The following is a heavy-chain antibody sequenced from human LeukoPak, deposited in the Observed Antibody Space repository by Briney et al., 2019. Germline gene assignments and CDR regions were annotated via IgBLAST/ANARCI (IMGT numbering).Heavy chain of an antibody. CDR3: AKKEGVSTSLGWFDP. D-gene: IGHD2-2*01. CDR1: GFTFSSYA. CDR2: ISGSGGST. V-gene: IGHV3-23*01. Sequence: GGSLRFSCAASGFTFSSYAMSWVRQAPGKGLEWVSAISGSGGSTYYADSVKGRFTISRDNSKNTLYLQMNSLRAEDTAVYYCAKKEGVSTSLGWFDPWGQGTLVTVSS. J-gene: IGHJ5*02.